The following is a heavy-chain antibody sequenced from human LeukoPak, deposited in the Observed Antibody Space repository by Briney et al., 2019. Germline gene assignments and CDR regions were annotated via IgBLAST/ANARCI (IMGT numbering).Heavy chain of an antibody. CDR3: ARDLRGYSYGFYYYMDV. Sequence: PGGSLRLSCAASGFTFSSYSMNWVRQAPGKGLEWVSSISSSSSYIYYADSVKGRFTISRDNAKNSLYLQMNSLRAEDTAVYYCARDLRGYSYGFYYYMDVWGKGTTVTVSS. J-gene: IGHJ6*03. V-gene: IGHV3-21*01. CDR1: GFTFSSYS. D-gene: IGHD5-18*01. CDR2: ISSSSSYI.